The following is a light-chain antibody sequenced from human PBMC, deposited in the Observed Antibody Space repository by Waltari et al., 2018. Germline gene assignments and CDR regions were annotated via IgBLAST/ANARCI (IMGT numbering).Light chain of an antibody. CDR1: VLPNQH. CDR3: QSADSRGSYHWV. CDR2: KAT. Sequence: SYELTQPPSVSVSPGQTATIPCSGDVLPNQHPYCTRQKPGQPPALVMKKATERPSGIPERFSGSSSGATVALTISGVQAEDEADYYCQSADSRGSYHWVFGGGTKLTVL. J-gene: IGLJ3*02. V-gene: IGLV3-25*03.